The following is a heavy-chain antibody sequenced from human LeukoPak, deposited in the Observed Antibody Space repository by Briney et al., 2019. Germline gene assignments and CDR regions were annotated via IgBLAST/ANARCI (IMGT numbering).Heavy chain of an antibody. V-gene: IGHV3-23*01. CDR3: ARDMTTYYYGSGSYYKPYYYYYMDV. Sequence: PGGSLRLSCAASGFTFSSYAMSWVRQAPGKGLEWVSGISGSGSNTYYADSVKGRFTISRDNAKNSLYLQMNSLRVEDTAVYYCARDMTTYYYGSGSYYKPYYYYYMDVWGKGTTVTISS. CDR2: ISGSGSNT. D-gene: IGHD3-10*01. CDR1: GFTFSSYA. J-gene: IGHJ6*03.